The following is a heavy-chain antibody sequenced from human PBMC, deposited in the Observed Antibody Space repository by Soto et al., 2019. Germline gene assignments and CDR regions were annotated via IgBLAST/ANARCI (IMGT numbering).Heavy chain of an antibody. CDR3: AREVPTRPYYFDY. CDR1: GGSISSYY. Sequence: SETLSLTCTVSGGSISSYYWSWIRQPPGKGLEWIGYIYYSGSTNYNPSLKSRVAISVDTSKNQFSLKLSSVTAADTAVYYCAREVPTRPYYFDYWGQGTLVTVSS. J-gene: IGHJ4*02. V-gene: IGHV4-59*01. CDR2: IYYSGST.